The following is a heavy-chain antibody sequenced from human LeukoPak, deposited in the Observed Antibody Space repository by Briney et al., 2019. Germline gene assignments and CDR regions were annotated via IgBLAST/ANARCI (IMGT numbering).Heavy chain of an antibody. J-gene: IGHJ4*02. CDR2: IRHDGSNV. CDR1: GFDIRNYY. D-gene: IGHD3-10*01. CDR3: ARDGSGSDFSLDH. V-gene: IGHV3-7*04. Sequence: GGSLRLSCEASGFDIRNYYMSWVRQAPGKGLEWVGDIRHDGSNVYNVDLVRGRFTISRDNAKNSLFLQMNSLKDEDTAVNYCARDGSGSDFSLDHWGQGTLVTVSS.